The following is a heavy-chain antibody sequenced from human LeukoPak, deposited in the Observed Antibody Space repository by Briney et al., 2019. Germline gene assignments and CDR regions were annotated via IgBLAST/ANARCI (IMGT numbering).Heavy chain of an antibody. D-gene: IGHD3-3*01. CDR2: ISYDGSNE. CDR3: AKDKVAIFGAHPAGRSSYMDV. J-gene: IGHJ6*03. CDR1: GFTFSSYA. Sequence: GGSLRLSCAASGFTFSSYAMSWVRQAPGKGLEWVAIISYDGSNEYYADSVKGRFTISRDNSKNTLYLQMNSLRAEDMALYYCAKDKVAIFGAHPAGRSSYMDVWGKGTTVTVSS. V-gene: IGHV3-30*04.